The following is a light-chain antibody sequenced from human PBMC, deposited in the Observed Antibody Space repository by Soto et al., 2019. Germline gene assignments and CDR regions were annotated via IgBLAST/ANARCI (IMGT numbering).Light chain of an antibody. J-gene: IGKJ1*01. Sequence: ETVMTQSPATLRVSTGEGATLSCRASQSVRSNLAWYQQKPGQAPRLLIYGASTRATGVPARFSGSGSGTEFTLTINSLQSEDFALYYCQEDDNLPLWTFGQVTKVDIK. CDR1: QSVRSN. CDR3: QEDDNLPLWT. CDR2: GAS. V-gene: IGKV3-15*01.